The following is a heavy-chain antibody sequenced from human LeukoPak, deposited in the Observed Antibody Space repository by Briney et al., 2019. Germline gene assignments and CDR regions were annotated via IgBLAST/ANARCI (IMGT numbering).Heavy chain of an antibody. CDR3: ASLDYGGNYVDD. J-gene: IGHJ4*02. Sequence: SETLSLTCTVSGGSITSRAYYWGWIRQPPGKGLEWIGSVYYSGSTYHNPSLKSRVTMSVDTSKNQFSLRLSSVTAADTAVYYCASLDYGGNYVDDWGRGTLVTVSS. CDR2: VYYSGST. V-gene: IGHV4-39*07. D-gene: IGHD4-23*01. CDR1: GGSITSRAYY.